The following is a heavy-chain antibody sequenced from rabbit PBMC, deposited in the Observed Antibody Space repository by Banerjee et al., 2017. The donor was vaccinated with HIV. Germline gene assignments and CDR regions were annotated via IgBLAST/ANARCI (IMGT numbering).Heavy chain of an antibody. CDR3: ARAPAYDYGDAADAGPYNL. Sequence: QEQLEESGGGLVKPEGSLTLTCKASGFDLSSYYCMCWVRQAPGKGLEWVACIATGSSGYNYYATWAKGRFTISKTSSTTVTLQMTSLTAADTATYFCARAPAYDYGDAADAGPYNLWGQGTLVTVS. D-gene: IGHD2-1*01. CDR1: GFDLSSYYC. V-gene: IGHV1S45*01. J-gene: IGHJ4*01. CDR2: IATGSSGYN.